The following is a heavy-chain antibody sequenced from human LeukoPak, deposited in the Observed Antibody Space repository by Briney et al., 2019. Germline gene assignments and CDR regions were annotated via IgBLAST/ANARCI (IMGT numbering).Heavy chain of an antibody. J-gene: IGHJ5*02. CDR1: GFAFNTYW. CDR2: INGDGSST. Sequence: GGSLRRSCVASGFAFNTYWMHWVRQAPGKGLVWVSRINGDGSSTSYADSVKGRFTISRDNAKNTLYLQMNSLRAEDTAVYSCARDLQYTLIWSDPWGQGTLVTVSS. D-gene: IGHD2-2*02. CDR3: ARDLQYTLIWSDP. V-gene: IGHV3-74*01.